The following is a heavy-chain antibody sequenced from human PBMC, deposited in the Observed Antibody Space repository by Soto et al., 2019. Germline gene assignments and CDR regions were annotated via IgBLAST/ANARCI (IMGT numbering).Heavy chain of an antibody. CDR1: EYKFSTLW. V-gene: IGHV5-51*01. CDR3: ATSVSWGLDF. CDR2: IYPGDSDT. Sequence: VQPQRVRYRTAEYKFSTLWVGWMRQKTEKGLEWMGLIYPGDSDTRRNPSLQGQVTISANKSITTAYLHWRSLKASDIGIYYCATSVSWGLDFWGQATPVTVYS. J-gene: IGHJ6*01.